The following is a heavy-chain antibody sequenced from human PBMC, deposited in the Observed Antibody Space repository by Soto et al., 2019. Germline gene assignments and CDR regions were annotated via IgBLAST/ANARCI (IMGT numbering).Heavy chain of an antibody. CDR1: GGTFSSYA. CDR2: IIPIFGTA. Sequence: SVKVSCKASGGTFSSYAISWVRQAPGQGLEWMGGIIPIFGTANYAQKFQGRVTITADESTSTAYMELSSLRSEDTAVYYCAREVVGPTYGMDVWGQGTTVTVSS. V-gene: IGHV1-69*13. J-gene: IGHJ6*02. CDR3: AREVVGPTYGMDV. D-gene: IGHD1-26*01.